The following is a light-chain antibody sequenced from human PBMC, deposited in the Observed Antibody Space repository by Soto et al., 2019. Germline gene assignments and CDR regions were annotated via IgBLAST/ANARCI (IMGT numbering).Light chain of an antibody. CDR2: GSS. J-gene: IGKJ1*01. V-gene: IGKV1-27*01. Sequence: DIQITHSPSSLSASVGDRVTITCRSSQGISNFLAWYQQKPGKVPKLLIYGSSTLQAGVPSRFSGSGSGTDFTLTISSLQPEDVATYYCQKYDSDPRTLGQGTKVDIK. CDR1: QGISNF. CDR3: QKYDSDPRT.